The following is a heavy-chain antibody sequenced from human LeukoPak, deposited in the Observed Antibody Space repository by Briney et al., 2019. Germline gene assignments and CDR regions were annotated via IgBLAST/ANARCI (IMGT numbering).Heavy chain of an antibody. CDR3: AKERGILTGYYGPYYGMDV. CDR2: ISYDGSNK. J-gene: IGHJ6*02. Sequence: PGGSLRLSCAASGFTFSSYGMHWVRQAPGKGLEWVAVISYDGSNKYYADSVKGRFTISRDNSKNTLYLQMNSLRAEDTAVYYCAKERGILTGYYGPYYGMDVWGQGTTVTVSS. CDR1: GFTFSSYG. D-gene: IGHD3-9*01. V-gene: IGHV3-30*18.